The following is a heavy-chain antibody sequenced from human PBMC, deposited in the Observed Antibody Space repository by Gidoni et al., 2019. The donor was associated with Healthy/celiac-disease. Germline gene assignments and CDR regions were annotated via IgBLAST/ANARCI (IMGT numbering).Heavy chain of an antibody. CDR1: IYA. D-gene: IGHD5-18*01. CDR3: AKDTAMVTVGSDAFDI. CDR2: ISGSGGST. V-gene: IGHV3-23*01. J-gene: IGHJ3*02. Sequence: IYAMSWVRQAPGKGLEWVSAISGSGGSTYYADCGKGLFTISRDNSKNTLYLQMNSLRAEDTVVYYCAKDTAMVTVGSDAFDIWGQGTMVTVSS.